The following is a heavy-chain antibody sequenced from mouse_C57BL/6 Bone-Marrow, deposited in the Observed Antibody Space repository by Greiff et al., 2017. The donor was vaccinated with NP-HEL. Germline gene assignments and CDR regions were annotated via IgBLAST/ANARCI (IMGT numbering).Heavy chain of an antibody. CDR1: GYSFTGYY. CDR2: INPSTGGT. V-gene: IGHV1-43*01. CDR3: ARERSSGSYYAMDY. Sequence: VQLKQSGPELVKPGASVKISCKASGYSFTGYYMHWVKQSSEKSLEWIGEINPSTGGTSYNQKFKGKATLTVDKSSSTAYMQLKSLTAEDSAVYYCARERSSGSYYAMDYWGQGTSVTVSS. J-gene: IGHJ4*01. D-gene: IGHD3-2*02.